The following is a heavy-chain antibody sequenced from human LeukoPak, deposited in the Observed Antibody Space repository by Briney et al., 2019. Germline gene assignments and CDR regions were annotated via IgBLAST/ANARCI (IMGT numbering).Heavy chain of an antibody. V-gene: IGHV4-59*01. J-gene: IGHJ4*02. CDR3: ARADSGSYHFGY. Sequence: KPSETLSLTCTGSGGSISSYYWSWIRQPPGKGLEWIGYIYYSGSTNYNPSLKSRVTISVDTSKNQFSLKLSSVTAADTAVYYCARADSGSYHFGYWGQGTLVTVSS. CDR2: IYYSGST. CDR1: GGSISSYY. D-gene: IGHD1-26*01.